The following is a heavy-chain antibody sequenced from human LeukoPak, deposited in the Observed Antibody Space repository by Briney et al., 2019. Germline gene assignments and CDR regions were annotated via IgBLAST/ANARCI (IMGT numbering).Heavy chain of an antibody. J-gene: IGHJ4*02. D-gene: IGHD6-25*01. CDR1: VYTFTNFD. CDR2: MYPYTGKT. Sequence: GASVKVSFKTSVYTFTNFDINWVRQATGQGLEWLGWMYPYTGKTGYAQKFQGRVTFTGDTSIRTAYMEVSSLTSEDTAVYYCARAPTPFYYDSSAYYSDFWGQGTLVTVSS. CDR3: ARAPTPFYYDSSAYYSDF. V-gene: IGHV1-8*03.